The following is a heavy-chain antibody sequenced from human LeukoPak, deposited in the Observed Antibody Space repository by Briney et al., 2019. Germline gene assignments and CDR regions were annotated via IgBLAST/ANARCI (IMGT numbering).Heavy chain of an antibody. Sequence: SETLSLTCAVYGGSFSGYYWSWIRQPPGKGLEWIGEINHSGSTNYNPSLKSRVTISVDTSKNQFSLKLSSVTAADTAVYYCARGAQWLVSGDYWGQGTLVTVSS. CDR1: GGSFSGYY. CDR3: ARGAQWLVSGDY. D-gene: IGHD6-19*01. J-gene: IGHJ4*02. CDR2: INHSGST. V-gene: IGHV4-34*01.